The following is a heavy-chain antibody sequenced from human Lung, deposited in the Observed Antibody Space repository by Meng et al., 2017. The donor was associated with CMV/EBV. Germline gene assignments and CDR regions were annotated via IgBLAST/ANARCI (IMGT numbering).Heavy chain of an antibody. CDR3: ARGPRSRPNAHYFNS. Sequence: EVQLVQSGGGLVQPGGSLIISCAASGFTVSSNYMAWALQAPGKGLEWVSVLYAGGSAFYGDSVKGRFTISRDNSKNTLFLQMSSLRAEDTAVYYCARGPRSRPNAHYFNSWGQGTLVTVAS. V-gene: IGHV3-66*01. CDR2: LYAGGSA. J-gene: IGHJ4*02. CDR1: GFTVSSNY.